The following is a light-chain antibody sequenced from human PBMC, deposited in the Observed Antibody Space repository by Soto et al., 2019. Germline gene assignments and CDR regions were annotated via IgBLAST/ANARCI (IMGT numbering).Light chain of an antibody. Sequence: EIAMTQSPGTLSLSPGERAALSCRASQRVSSSYLAWYQQKPGQAPRLLIYGASSRATGIPDRFSGSGSGTDFTVTISRLEPEDFAVYYCHQYGGSPRTLGQGNKVEI. J-gene: IGKJ1*01. V-gene: IGKV3-20*01. CDR1: QRVSSSY. CDR2: GAS. CDR3: HQYGGSPRT.